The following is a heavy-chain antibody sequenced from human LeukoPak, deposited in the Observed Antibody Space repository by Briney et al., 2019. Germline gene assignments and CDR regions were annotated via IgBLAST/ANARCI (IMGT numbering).Heavy chain of an antibody. Sequence: KPSETLSLTCAVYGGSFSGYYWSWIRQPPGKGLEWIGEINHSGSTNYNPSLKSRVTISVDTSKNQFSLKLSSVTAADTAVYYCASVGYSSRLDYWGQGTLVTVSS. D-gene: IGHD6-13*01. V-gene: IGHV4-34*01. CDR3: ASVGYSSRLDY. CDR1: GGSFSGYY. CDR2: INHSGST. J-gene: IGHJ4*02.